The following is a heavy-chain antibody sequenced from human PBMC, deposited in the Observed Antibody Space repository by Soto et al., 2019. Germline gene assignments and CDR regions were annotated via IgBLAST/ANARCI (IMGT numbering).Heavy chain of an antibody. V-gene: IGHV3-11*06. J-gene: IGHJ6*02. Sequence: GGSLRLSCAASGFTFSDYYMTWIRQAPGKGLEWVSYSSSRSSNLNYADSVKGRFTISRDNAKNSLYLQMNSLRAEDTAVYYCARKPLVPPDYYGMDVWGQGTTVTVSS. CDR3: ARKPLVPPDYYGMDV. CDR1: GFTFSDYY. CDR2: SSSRSSNL.